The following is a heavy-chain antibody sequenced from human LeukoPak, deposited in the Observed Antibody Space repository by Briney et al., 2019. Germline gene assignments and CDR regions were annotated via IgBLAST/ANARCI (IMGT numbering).Heavy chain of an antibody. CDR3: ARHYGDYMNYYYYYGMDV. J-gene: IGHJ6*02. V-gene: IGHV4-34*01. CDR2: INHSGST. D-gene: IGHD4-17*01. CDR1: GGSFSGYY. Sequence: PSETLSLTCAVYGGSFSGYYWSWIRQPPGKGLEWIGEINHSGSTNYNPSLKSRVTISVDTSKNQFSLKLSSVTAADTAVYYCARHYGDYMNYYYYYGMDVWGQGTTVTVSS.